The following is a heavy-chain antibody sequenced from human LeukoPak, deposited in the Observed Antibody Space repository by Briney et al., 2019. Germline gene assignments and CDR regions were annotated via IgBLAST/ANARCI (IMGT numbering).Heavy chain of an antibody. D-gene: IGHD6-19*01. CDR3: AKKNGGGWPTIFFDY. J-gene: IGHJ4*02. Sequence: GGSLRLSCVASGFSFSINAMIWVRQAPGKGLEWVSGISGIGDTLSYSDPVKGRFTISRDNSKNTVYLQMNSLRVEDSAVYYCAKKNGGGWPTIFFDYWGQGILVTVSS. CDR1: GFSFSINA. V-gene: IGHV3-23*01. CDR2: ISGIGDTL.